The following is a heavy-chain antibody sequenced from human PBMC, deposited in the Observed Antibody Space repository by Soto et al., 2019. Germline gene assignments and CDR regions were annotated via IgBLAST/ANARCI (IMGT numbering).Heavy chain of an antibody. CDR1: GGSISSSNF. Sequence: QVQLQESGPGLVKPSGTLSLICAVSGGSISSSNFWSWVRQSPGNGLEWIGEISQAGTTNYHPSRESRVTISLDKSKNQLSLNLTSVTAADTAIYYCARELFGGYSPAAYWGQGTLVTVSS. D-gene: IGHD2-15*01. V-gene: IGHV4-4*02. CDR2: ISQAGTT. CDR3: ARELFGGYSPAAY. J-gene: IGHJ4*02.